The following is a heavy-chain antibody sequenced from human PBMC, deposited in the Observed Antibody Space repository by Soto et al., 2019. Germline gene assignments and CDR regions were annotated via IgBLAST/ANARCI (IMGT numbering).Heavy chain of an antibody. CDR1: GGSISSYY. D-gene: IGHD6-13*01. CDR3: AREGYSSTWSRNYFFDY. V-gene: IGHV4-59*01. Sequence: SETLSLTFTVSGGSISSYYWSWIRQPPGKGLEWIGYIYYSGSTNYNPSLKSRVTISVDTSKNQFSLKLSPVTAADTAVYYCAREGYSSTWSRNYFFDYWGQGTLVTVSS. CDR2: IYYSGST. J-gene: IGHJ4*02.